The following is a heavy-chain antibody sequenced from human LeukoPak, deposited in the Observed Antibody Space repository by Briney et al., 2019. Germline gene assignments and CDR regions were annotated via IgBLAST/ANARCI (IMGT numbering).Heavy chain of an antibody. D-gene: IGHD2-15*01. V-gene: IGHV3-23*01. CDR1: GFTFSSYA. CDR3: AKAAVGDSATPWFDP. J-gene: IGHJ5*02. CDR2: ISTSGAKT. Sequence: GGSLRLSCAATGFTFSSYAMSWVRQAPGKGLEWVSTISTSGAKTYYADSVRGRFTVSRDNSKSTLYLQTNSLRPDDTAVYYCAKAAVGDSATPWFDPWGQGTLATVSS.